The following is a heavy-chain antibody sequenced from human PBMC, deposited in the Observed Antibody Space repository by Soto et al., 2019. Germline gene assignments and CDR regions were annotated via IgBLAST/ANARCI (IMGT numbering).Heavy chain of an antibody. D-gene: IGHD3-10*01. CDR1: GYMFTGYY. CDR3: AFSYXYGSGSYYKPDSGGMDV. CDR2: INPESGGT. Sequence: GASVKVSCKASGYMFTGYYMHWVRQAPGQGLEWMGWINPESGGTSYPQKFQGRATMTRDTSISTAYMELSRLRSDDTAVYYCAFSYXYGSGSYYKPDSGGMDVWGQGTPVTVSS. J-gene: IGHJ6*02. V-gene: IGHV1-2*02.